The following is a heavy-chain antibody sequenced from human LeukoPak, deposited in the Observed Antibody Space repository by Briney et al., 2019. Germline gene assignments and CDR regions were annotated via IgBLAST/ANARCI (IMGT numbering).Heavy chain of an antibody. CDR1: GFTFTTHA. CDR3: ARRKATAGRYFDF. Sequence: GGSLRLSCAASGFTFTTHAMSWVRQAPGKGLEWVSSISAGGAGTYYADSVKGRFTISRDNSKNTLSMQMNSLRAEDTAVYYCARRKATAGRYFDFWGQGTRVTVSS. CDR2: ISAGGAGT. J-gene: IGHJ4*02. V-gene: IGHV3-23*01. D-gene: IGHD6-13*01.